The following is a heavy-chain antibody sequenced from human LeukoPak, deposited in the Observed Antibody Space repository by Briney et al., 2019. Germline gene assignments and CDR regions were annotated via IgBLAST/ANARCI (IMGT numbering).Heavy chain of an antibody. D-gene: IGHD6-13*01. CDR3: ARKGPIAATGPDY. V-gene: IGHV4-59*01. CDR2: IYNSRDT. CDR1: GGSISSYY. J-gene: IGHJ4*02. Sequence: SETLSPTCTVSGGSISSYYWSWIRQPPGKGLEWLGYIYNSRDTNYNPSLKSRVTFSVDTSKNQFSLKLSSVTAADTAVYYCARKGPIAATGPDYWGQGTLVTVSS.